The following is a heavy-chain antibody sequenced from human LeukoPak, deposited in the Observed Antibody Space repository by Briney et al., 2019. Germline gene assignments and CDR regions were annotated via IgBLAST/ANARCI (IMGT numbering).Heavy chain of an antibody. CDR2: INPNSGGT. V-gene: IGHV1-2*02. Sequence: ASVKVSCKASGYTFTGYYMHWVRQAPGQGLEWMGWINPNSGGTNYAQKFQGRVTMTRDTSISTAYMELSRLRSDDTAVYYCARVRLRYFDWLLFREDDAFDIWGQGTMVTVSS. CDR1: GYTFTGYY. D-gene: IGHD3-9*01. CDR3: ARVRLRYFDWLLFREDDAFDI. J-gene: IGHJ3*02.